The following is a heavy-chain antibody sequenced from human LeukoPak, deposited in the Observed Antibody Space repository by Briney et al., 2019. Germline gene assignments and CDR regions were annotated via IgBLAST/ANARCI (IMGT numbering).Heavy chain of an antibody. Sequence: PSETLSLTCAVYGGSFSGYYWSWIRQPPGKGLEWIGEINHSGSTNYNPSLKSRVTISVDTSKNQFSLKLSSVTAADTAVYYCASHIAVARRRRAFDIWGQGTVVTVSS. V-gene: IGHV4-34*01. CDR1: GGSFSGYY. D-gene: IGHD6-19*01. CDR3: ASHIAVARRRRAFDI. J-gene: IGHJ3*02. CDR2: INHSGST.